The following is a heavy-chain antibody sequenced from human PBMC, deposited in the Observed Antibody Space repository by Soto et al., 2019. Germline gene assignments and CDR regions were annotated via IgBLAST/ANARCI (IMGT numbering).Heavy chain of an antibody. CDR2: IYYSGST. D-gene: IGHD3-22*01. Sequence: SETLSLTCTVSGGSISSGDYYWSWIRQPPGKGLEWIGYIYYSGSTYYNPSLKSRFTISVDTSKNQFSLNLSSVTAADTAVYYCARAKTERYYDSSGYSRTAWFDPWGQGTLVTVSS. CDR3: ARAKTERYYDSSGYSRTAWFDP. CDR1: GGSISSGDYY. V-gene: IGHV4-30-4*01. J-gene: IGHJ5*02.